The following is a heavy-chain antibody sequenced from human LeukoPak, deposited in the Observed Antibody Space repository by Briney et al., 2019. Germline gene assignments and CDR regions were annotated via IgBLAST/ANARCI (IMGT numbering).Heavy chain of an antibody. CDR1: GFTFSSYW. D-gene: IGHD3-3*01. J-gene: IGHJ4*02. V-gene: IGHV3-7*01. Sequence: GGSLRLSCAASGFTFSSYWMSWVRQAPGKGLEWVANIKKDGSEKYYVDSVKGRFTISRDNAKNSLYLQMNSLRAEDTAVYYCAREFLEWSFDYWGQGTLVTVSS. CDR2: IKKDGSEK. CDR3: AREFLEWSFDY.